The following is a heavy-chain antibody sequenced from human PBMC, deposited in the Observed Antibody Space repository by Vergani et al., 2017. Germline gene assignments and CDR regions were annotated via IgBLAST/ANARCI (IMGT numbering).Heavy chain of an antibody. J-gene: IGHJ6*03. Sequence: EVQLVETGGGLTQPGGSLRLSCAASGFTVSSNYMSWVRQAPGKGLEWVSVIYSGGSTYYADSVKGRFTISRDNSKNTLYLQINSLRAEDTAVYYCARATGPSNYGQLVLYYYYMDVWGKGTTVTVSS. CDR1: GFTVSSNY. CDR3: ARATGPSNYGQLVLYYYYMDV. CDR2: IYSGGST. D-gene: IGHD6-6*01. V-gene: IGHV3-53*02.